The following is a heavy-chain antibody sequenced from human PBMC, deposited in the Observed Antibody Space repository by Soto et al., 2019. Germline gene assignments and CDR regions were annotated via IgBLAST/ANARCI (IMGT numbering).Heavy chain of an antibody. Sequence: PGGSLRLSCAASGFTFSSYSMNWVRQAPGKGLEWVSSISSSSSYIYYADSVKGRFTISRDNAKNSLYLQMNSLRAEDTAVYYCARDYSRGYSGYDAFDYWGQGTLVTVSS. CDR1: GFTFSSYS. J-gene: IGHJ4*02. CDR2: ISSSSSYI. CDR3: ARDYSRGYSGYDAFDY. D-gene: IGHD5-12*01. V-gene: IGHV3-21*01.